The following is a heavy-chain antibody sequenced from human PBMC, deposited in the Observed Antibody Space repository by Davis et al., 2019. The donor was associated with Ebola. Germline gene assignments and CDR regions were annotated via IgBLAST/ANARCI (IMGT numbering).Heavy chain of an antibody. D-gene: IGHD6-19*01. J-gene: IGHJ3*01. CDR1: GGSTNSGSHY. CDR2: MHYTGTT. CDR3: ARQSSGWYWWGDAFDV. V-gene: IGHV4-39*01. Sequence: MPSETLSLTCSVSGGSTNSGSHYWGWICQPPGKGLEWIGSMHYTGTTYANPSLKSRVTISIATFKNHFSLRLSSVTAADTAVYYCARQSSGWYWWGDAFDVWGQGTMVTVSS.